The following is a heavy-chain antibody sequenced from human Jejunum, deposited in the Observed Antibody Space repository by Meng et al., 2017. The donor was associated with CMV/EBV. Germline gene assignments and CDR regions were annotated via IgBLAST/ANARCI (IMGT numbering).Heavy chain of an antibody. J-gene: IGHJ4*02. D-gene: IGHD3-10*01. CDR1: GFAFSNYW. CDR3: LRGGAGSTYGQFDY. V-gene: IGHV3-74*01. Sequence: GFAFSNYWMHWVRQAPGKGLVWVSRIKTDGSSTSYADSVKGRFTISRDNAKNTLYLQMNSLRVEDTAVYYCLRGGAGSTYGQFDYWGQGTVVTVSS. CDR2: IKTDGSST.